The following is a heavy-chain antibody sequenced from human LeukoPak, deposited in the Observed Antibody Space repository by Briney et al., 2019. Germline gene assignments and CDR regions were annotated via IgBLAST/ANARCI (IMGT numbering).Heavy chain of an antibody. V-gene: IGHV3-30-3*01. CDR2: ISYDGSNK. Sequence: QPGRSLRLSCAASGFTFSSYAMHWVRQAPGKGLEWVAVISYDGSNKYYADSVKGRFTISRDNSKNTLYLQMNSLRAEDTAVYYCARDRNSSSWYDYWGQGTLVTVSS. CDR3: ARDRNSSSWYDY. D-gene: IGHD6-13*01. J-gene: IGHJ4*02. CDR1: GFTFSSYA.